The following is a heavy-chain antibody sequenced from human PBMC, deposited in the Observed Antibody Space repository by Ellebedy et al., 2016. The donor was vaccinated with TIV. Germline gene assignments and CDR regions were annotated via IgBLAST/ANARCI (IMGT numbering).Heavy chain of an antibody. CDR1: GYSFISYW. CDR2: IYPGDSDT. J-gene: IGHJ4*02. V-gene: IGHV5-51*01. CDR3: ARRYGSWSPFDY. D-gene: IGHD6-13*01. Sequence: GESLKISXKGSGYSFISYWIGWVRQMPGKGLEWMGIIYPGDSDTRYSPSFPGQVTISADKSISTAYLQWSSLKASDTAMYYFARRYGSWSPFDYWGQGTLVTVSS.